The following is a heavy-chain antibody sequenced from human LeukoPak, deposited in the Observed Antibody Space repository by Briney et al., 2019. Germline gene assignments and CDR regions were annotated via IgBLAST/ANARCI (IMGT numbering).Heavy chain of an antibody. J-gene: IGHJ6*03. D-gene: IGHD3-16*01. Sequence: PPGRSLRLSCAASGFIFDDYAMHWVRQAPGKGLEWVSGITWNSDSIDYADSVKGRFTISRDNAKNSLHLQMNSLRAEDMALYYCAKGGGGRLIYYYYMDVWGKGTTVTVSS. CDR2: ITWNSDSI. CDR1: GFIFDDYA. CDR3: AKGGGGRLIYYYYMDV. V-gene: IGHV3-9*03.